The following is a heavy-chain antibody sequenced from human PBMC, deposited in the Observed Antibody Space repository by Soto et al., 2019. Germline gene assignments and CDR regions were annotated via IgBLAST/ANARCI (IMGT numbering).Heavy chain of an antibody. CDR2: VFSSVSA. V-gene: IGHV4-4*07. Sequence: ASETLSLTCTVSGVSVKSYTWRWVRQPANKGLEWIGRVFSSVSATYSPSLKSRVRISMDTPENRISLKLDSVTAADAGVYYCTRDGMTTGDTWGTRTLVTVSA. CDR3: TRDGMTTGDT. CDR1: GVSVKSYT. D-gene: IGHD2-21*02. J-gene: IGHJ4*02.